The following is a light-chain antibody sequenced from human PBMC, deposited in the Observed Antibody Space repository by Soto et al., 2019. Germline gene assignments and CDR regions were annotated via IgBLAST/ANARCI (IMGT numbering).Light chain of an antibody. Sequence: QSALTQPASVSGSPGQSITIACTGTSNDVGGYNYVSWYQQHPGKAPKLIIYEVTDRPSGVSNRFSGSKSGNTASLTISGLQAEDEADYYCLSYTSSNTHYVIIGGGTKLTVL. CDR3: LSYTSSNTHYVI. CDR1: SNDVGGYNY. V-gene: IGLV2-14*01. CDR2: EVT. J-gene: IGLJ2*01.